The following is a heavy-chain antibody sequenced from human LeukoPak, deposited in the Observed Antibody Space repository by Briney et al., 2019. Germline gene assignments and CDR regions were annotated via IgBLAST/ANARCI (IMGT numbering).Heavy chain of an antibody. D-gene: IGHD1-26*01. CDR2: ISGSGGNT. J-gene: IGHJ5*02. V-gene: IGHV3-23*01. Sequence: GGSLRLSCAASGFTFSSFAMIWVRQAPGKGLEWVSAISGSGGNTYYADSVKGRFTISRDNSKNTLYLQMNSLRAEDTAVYYCAKGPYSGFSWGQGTLVTVSS. CDR3: AKGPYSGFS. CDR1: GFTFSSFA.